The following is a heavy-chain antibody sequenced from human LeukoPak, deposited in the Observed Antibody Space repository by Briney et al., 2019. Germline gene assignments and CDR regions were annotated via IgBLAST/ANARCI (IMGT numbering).Heavy chain of an antibody. J-gene: IGHJ4*02. Sequence: GGSLRLSCAASGFTFSSYGMHWVRQAPGKGLEWVAFIRYDGSNKCYADSVKGRFTISRDNSKNTLYLQMNSLRAEDTAVYYCVTGYDFWSGSFDYWGQGTLVTVSS. CDR3: VTGYDFWSGSFDY. D-gene: IGHD3-3*01. V-gene: IGHV3-30*02. CDR2: IRYDGSNK. CDR1: GFTFSSYG.